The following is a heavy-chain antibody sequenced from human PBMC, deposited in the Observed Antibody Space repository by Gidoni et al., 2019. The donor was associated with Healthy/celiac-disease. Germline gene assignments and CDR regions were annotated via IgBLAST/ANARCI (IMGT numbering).Heavy chain of an antibody. CDR3: TSRDYYGSGSYYYYGMDV. D-gene: IGHD3-10*01. V-gene: IGHV3-49*04. CDR1: GFTSGDYA. CDR2: IRSKADGGTT. J-gene: IGHJ6*02. Sequence: VQLVVSGRGLVQPGRSLGLSCTASGFTSGDYAMSWVSQAPGKGLGWVGFIRSKADGGTTEYAASVKGRFTISRDDSKSIAYLQMNSLKTEETAVYYCTSRDYYGSGSYYYYGMDVWGQGTTVTVSS.